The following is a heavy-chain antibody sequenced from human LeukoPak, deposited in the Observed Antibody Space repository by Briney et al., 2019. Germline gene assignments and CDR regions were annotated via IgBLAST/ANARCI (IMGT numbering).Heavy chain of an antibody. D-gene: IGHD3-22*01. Sequence: GGSLRLSCAASGFTFSNYAMGWVRQAPGKGLEWVASVNTVSSYIYYADSMRGRFTISRDNAKNSLFLQMNSLRAEDTAVYYCARLRRNSDRSDFFYYYDHWGQGTLVTVSS. CDR1: GFTFSNYA. CDR3: ARLRRNSDRSDFFYYYDH. J-gene: IGHJ4*02. CDR2: VNTVSSYI. V-gene: IGHV3-21*01.